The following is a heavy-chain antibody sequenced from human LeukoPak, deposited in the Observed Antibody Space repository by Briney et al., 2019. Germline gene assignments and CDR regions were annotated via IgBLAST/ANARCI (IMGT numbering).Heavy chain of an antibody. CDR1: GFTFSSYA. Sequence: PGGSLRLSCAASGFTFSSYAMHWVRQAPGKGLEWVAVISYDGSNKYYADSVKGRFTISRDNSKNTLYLQMNSLRAEDTAVYYCARARTSRNCFDYWGQGTLVTVSS. V-gene: IGHV3-30-3*01. D-gene: IGHD1-14*01. CDR2: ISYDGSNK. CDR3: ARARTSRNCFDY. J-gene: IGHJ4*02.